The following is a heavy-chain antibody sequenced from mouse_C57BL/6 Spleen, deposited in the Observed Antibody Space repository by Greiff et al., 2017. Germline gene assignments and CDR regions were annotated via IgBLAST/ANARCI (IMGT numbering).Heavy chain of an antibody. CDR1: GYTFTSYG. J-gene: IGHJ2*01. CDR3: ARSLYYDYDFDY. V-gene: IGHV1-81*01. D-gene: IGHD2-4*01. CDR2: IYHRSGNT. Sequence: QVQLKQSGAELARPGASVKLSCKASGYTFTSYGISWVKQRTGQGLEWIGEIYHRSGNTYYNEKFKGKATLTADKSSSTAYMELRSLTSEDSAVYFCARSLYYDYDFDYWGQGTTLTVSS.